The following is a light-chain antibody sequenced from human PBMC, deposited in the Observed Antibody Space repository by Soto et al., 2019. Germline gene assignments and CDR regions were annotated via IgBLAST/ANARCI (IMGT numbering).Light chain of an antibody. V-gene: IGKV3-11*01. CDR1: QSVSSY. Sequence: EIVLTQSPATLSLSPGDSATLSCRASQSVSSYLAWYQQKPGQAPRLLIYDASNRATGIPARFSGSGSGTDFTLAIRSLEPEDFAVYYCQHRTNWPLSTFGQGTKVEIK. CDR2: DAS. CDR3: QHRTNWPLST. J-gene: IGKJ1*01.